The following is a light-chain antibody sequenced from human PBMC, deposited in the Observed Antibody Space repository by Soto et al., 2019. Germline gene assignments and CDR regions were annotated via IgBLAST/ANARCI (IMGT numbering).Light chain of an antibody. J-gene: IGKJ3*01. V-gene: IGKV1-39*01. Sequence: DIEMTQYPSSLSASVGDRVTITCRASQTISSYLNWFQQKPGKAPELLIYAASSLQSGVPSRFSGRGSGTDFTLTISSLQPEDSATYYCQQSHSTPFTFGPGTKVEI. CDR3: QQSHSTPFT. CDR1: QTISSY. CDR2: AAS.